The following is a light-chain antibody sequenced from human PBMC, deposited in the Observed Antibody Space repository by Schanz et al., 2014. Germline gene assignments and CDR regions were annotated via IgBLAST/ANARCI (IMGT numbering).Light chain of an antibody. CDR1: SSDVGRDNF. CDR3: CSYAGSYTWV. J-gene: IGLJ3*02. Sequence: QSALTQPASMSGSPGQSITISCTGTSSDVGRDNFVSWYQQHPGKAPTLLIFEVNKRPSGVPDRFSGSKSGNTASLTISGLQAEDEADYYCCSYAGSYTWVFGGGTKLTVL. V-gene: IGLV2-11*01. CDR2: EVN.